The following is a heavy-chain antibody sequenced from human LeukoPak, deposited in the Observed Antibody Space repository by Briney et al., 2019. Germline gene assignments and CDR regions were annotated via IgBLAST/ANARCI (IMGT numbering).Heavy chain of an antibody. V-gene: IGHV4-4*07. Sequence: SETLSLTCTVSGGSISSYYWSWIRQPAGKGLEWIGRIYTSGSTNYNPSLKSRVTMSVDTSKNQFSLKLSSVTAADTAVYYCARDQSSGWSSYYYYMDVWGKGTTVTISS. J-gene: IGHJ6*03. D-gene: IGHD6-19*01. CDR1: GGSISSYY. CDR2: IYTSGST. CDR3: ARDQSSGWSSYYYYMDV.